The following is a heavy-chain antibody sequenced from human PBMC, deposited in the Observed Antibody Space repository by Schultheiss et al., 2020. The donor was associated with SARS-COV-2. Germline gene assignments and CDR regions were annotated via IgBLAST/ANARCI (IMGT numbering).Heavy chain of an antibody. J-gene: IGHJ4*02. Sequence: ASVKVSCKTSGYTFTGYNMHWVRQAPGQGLEWMGWINPNNGGTNYAQKFQGRVTMNRDTSISTAYMELSRLRSDDTAVYFCARADPDCSGGTCYPDYWCQGTLVTVSS. CDR2: INPNNGGT. CDR1: GYTFTGYN. V-gene: IGHV1-2*02. CDR3: ARADPDCSGGTCYPDY. D-gene: IGHD2-15*01.